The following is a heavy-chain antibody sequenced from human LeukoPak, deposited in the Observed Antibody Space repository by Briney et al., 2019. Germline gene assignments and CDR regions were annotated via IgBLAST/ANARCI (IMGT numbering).Heavy chain of an antibody. Sequence: SVKVSCKASGFTFTSSAMQWVRQARGQRLEWIGWIVVGSGNTNYAQKFQERVTNTRDMSTSTAYMELSSLRSEDTAVYYCAAGGSYFDAFDIWGQGTMVTVSS. CDR3: AAGGSYFDAFDI. V-gene: IGHV1-58*02. J-gene: IGHJ3*02. CDR2: IVVGSGNT. CDR1: GFTFTSSA. D-gene: IGHD1-26*01.